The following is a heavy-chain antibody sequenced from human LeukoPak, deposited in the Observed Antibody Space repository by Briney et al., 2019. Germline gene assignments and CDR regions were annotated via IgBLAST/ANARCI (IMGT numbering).Heavy chain of an antibody. CDR2: IYPANSDT. CDR1: GYRFTSQW. D-gene: IGHD5-12*01. J-gene: IGHJ5*02. V-gene: IGHV5-51*01. Sequence: GAALKISCKPSGYRFTSQWIGWGRPLPGKGLEWMGIIYPANSDTVYTPSFQGQVTISADKSTDTVFLQWGSLKASDTAMYYCARREPEGYGNPWGQGTLVTVSS. CDR3: ARREPEGYGNP.